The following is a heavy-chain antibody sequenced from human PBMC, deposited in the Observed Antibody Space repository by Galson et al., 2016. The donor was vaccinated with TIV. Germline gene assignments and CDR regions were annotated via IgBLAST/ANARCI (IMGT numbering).Heavy chain of an antibody. CDR3: AKRRVHDISGYYWGPDY. D-gene: IGHD3-22*01. CDR2: MTKTGART. Sequence: SLRLSCAVSGFTFRNYAMSWVRRAPGKGLEWVAMMTKTGARTDYADSVRGRFSISRDNSKDTLFLQMNSLRVEDTAIYFCAKRRVHDISGYYWGPDYWGQGTLVTVSS. CDR1: GFTFRNYA. V-gene: IGHV3-23*01. J-gene: IGHJ4*02.